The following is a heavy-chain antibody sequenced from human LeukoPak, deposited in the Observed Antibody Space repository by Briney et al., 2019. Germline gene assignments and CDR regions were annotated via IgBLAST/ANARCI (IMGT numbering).Heavy chain of an antibody. CDR2: IDKEKNSYATAS. V-gene: IGHV3-73*01. J-gene: IGHJ5*02. CDR1: GFTFSGSA. Sequence: GGSLRLSCAASGFTFSGSAIHWVPQSFGKGLEWIGHIDKEKNSYATASAYAVSVEGRFTVSRDDSKNMAFLQMSGLKTEDTALYFCTRDSGTYNWLDPWGQGTLVTVSS. D-gene: IGHD1-26*01. CDR3: TRDSGTYNWLDP.